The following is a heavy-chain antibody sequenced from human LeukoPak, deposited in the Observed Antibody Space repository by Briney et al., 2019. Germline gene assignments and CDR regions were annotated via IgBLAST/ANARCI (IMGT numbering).Heavy chain of an antibody. J-gene: IGHJ4*02. CDR3: ARDVFDDSRNCRDYFDY. CDR2: IHSDGST. Sequence: GGSLRLSCAASGFTFSTYPMSWVRQAPGKGLEWVSVIHSDGSTYYADSVKGRFTISRDNSKNTLYLQMNSLRAEDTAIYYCARDVFDDSRNCRDYFDYWGQGTLVTVSS. CDR1: GFTFSTYP. V-gene: IGHV3-53*01. D-gene: IGHD3-22*01.